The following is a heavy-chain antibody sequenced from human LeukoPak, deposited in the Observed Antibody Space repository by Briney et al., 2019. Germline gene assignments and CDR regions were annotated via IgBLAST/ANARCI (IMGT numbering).Heavy chain of an antibody. CDR3: ARVMVVQGYCSGGSCYDAFDI. V-gene: IGHV7-4-1*02. CDR1: GYTLTELP. Sequence: ASVKVSCKVSGYTLTELPMHWVRQAPGQGLEWMGWINTNTGNPTYAQGFTGRFVFSLDTSVSTAYLQISSLKAEDTAVYYCARVMVVQGYCSGGSCYDAFDIWGQGTMVTVSS. J-gene: IGHJ3*02. CDR2: INTNTGNP. D-gene: IGHD2-15*01.